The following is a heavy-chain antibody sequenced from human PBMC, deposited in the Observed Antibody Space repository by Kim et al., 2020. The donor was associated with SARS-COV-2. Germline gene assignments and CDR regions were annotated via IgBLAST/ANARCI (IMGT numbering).Heavy chain of an antibody. CDR3: ARDTNLGYCSSTSCYRETWFDP. D-gene: IGHD2-2*01. CDR2: ISAYNGNT. J-gene: IGHJ5*02. Sequence: ASVKVSCKASGYTFTNYGISWVRQAPGQGLEWMGWISAYNGNTNYAQKFQGRVTMTTDTSTSTAYMELRSLRSDDTAVYYCARDTNLGYCSSTSCYRETWFDPWGQGTLVTVSS. V-gene: IGHV1-18*01. CDR1: GYTFTNYG.